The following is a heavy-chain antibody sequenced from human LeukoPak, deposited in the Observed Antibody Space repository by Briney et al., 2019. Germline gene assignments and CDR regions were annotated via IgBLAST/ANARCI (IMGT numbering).Heavy chain of an antibody. CDR2: IFYTGST. D-gene: IGHD5-18*01. V-gene: IGHV4-59*12. CDR3: ARDVVDTAMVFDY. Sequence: SETLSLTCTVSGGSISSYYWSWIRQPPGKGLEWIGYIFYTGSTNYNPSLRSRVTISLDTSKNQFSLKLSSVTAADTAVYYCARDVVDTAMVFDYWGQGTLVTVSS. J-gene: IGHJ4*02. CDR1: GGSISSYY.